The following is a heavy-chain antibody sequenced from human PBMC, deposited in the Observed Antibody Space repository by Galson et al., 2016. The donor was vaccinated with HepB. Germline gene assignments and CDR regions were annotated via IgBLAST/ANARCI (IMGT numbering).Heavy chain of an antibody. CDR3: TRDYSTYVGATDV. CDR1: GYIFTIYF. Sequence: SVKVSCKASGYIFTIYFIHWVRQAPGQGLEWMGWIDPDSGGTNYAQKFQGSVAMTRDTSISTAYMELSSLTSDDTAIYYCTRDYSTYVGATDVWGQGTTVTVSS. V-gene: IGHV1-2*02. CDR2: IDPDSGGT. J-gene: IGHJ6*02. D-gene: IGHD4-11*01.